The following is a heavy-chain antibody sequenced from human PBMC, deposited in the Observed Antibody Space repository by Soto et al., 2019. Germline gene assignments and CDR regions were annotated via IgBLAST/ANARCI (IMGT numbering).Heavy chain of an antibody. CDR2: IIPILGIA. CDR3: ARDKGFSHPADY. Sequence: GASVKVSCKASGYTFTSYYMHWVRQAPGQGLEWMGRIIPILGIANYAQKFQGRVTITADKSTSTAYMELSSLRSEDTAVYYCARDKGFSHPADYWGQGTLVTVSS. J-gene: IGHJ4*02. V-gene: IGHV1-69*04. CDR1: GYTFTSYY. D-gene: IGHD3-3*01.